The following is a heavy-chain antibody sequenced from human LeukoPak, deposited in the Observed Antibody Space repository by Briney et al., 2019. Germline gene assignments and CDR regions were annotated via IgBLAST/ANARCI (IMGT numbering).Heavy chain of an antibody. CDR2: INPNSGGT. CDR3: ARVAKKEDWFDP. Sequence: ASVKVSCKASGCTFTGYYMHWVRQAPGQGLEWMGRINPNSGGTNYAQKFQGRVTMTRDTSISTAYMELSRLRSDDTAVYYCARVAKKEDWFDPWGQGTLVTVSS. D-gene: IGHD2-21*01. V-gene: IGHV1-2*06. J-gene: IGHJ5*02. CDR1: GCTFTGYY.